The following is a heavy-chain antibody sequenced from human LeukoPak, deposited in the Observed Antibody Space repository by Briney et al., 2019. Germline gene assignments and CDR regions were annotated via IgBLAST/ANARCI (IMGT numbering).Heavy chain of an antibody. CDR1: GFTVSSNY. V-gene: IGHV3-74*01. D-gene: IGHD3-22*01. CDR3: ARGHETYYYDTSGYY. Sequence: GGSLRLSCAASGFTVSSNYMSWVRQAPGKGLVWVSRIYSDGSSTNYADSVKGRFTISRDNAENTLYLQMNSLRAEDTAVYYCARGHETYYYDTSGYYWGQGTLVTVSS. J-gene: IGHJ4*02. CDR2: IYSDGSST.